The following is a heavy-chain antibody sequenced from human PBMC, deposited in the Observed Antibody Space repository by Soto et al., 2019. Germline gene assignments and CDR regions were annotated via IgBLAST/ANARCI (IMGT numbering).Heavy chain of an antibody. J-gene: IGHJ6*02. Sequence: QLQLQESGPGLVKPSETLTLTCTVSGGSISSSSYYWGWIRQPPGKGLEWIGCIYYSGSTYYNPSLKSRVTISVDTSKNQFSLKLSSVTAADTAVYYCARSIAAAASSYYHYYYGMDVWGQGTTVTVSS. CDR2: IYYSGST. V-gene: IGHV4-39*01. CDR3: ARSIAAAASSYYHYYYGMDV. CDR1: GGSISSSSYY. D-gene: IGHD6-13*01.